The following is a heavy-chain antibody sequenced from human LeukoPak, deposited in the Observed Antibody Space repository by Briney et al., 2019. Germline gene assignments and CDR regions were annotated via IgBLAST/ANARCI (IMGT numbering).Heavy chain of an antibody. Sequence: SETLSLTCTVTGGPISSYYWSWIRQPPGKALEWIGYIYYSGSTNYNPSIKSRVTISVGTSKNQFSLKLSSVTAADTAVYYCARVKVGYSYYYYYYMDVWGKGTTVTVSS. J-gene: IGHJ6*03. D-gene: IGHD1-1*01. CDR2: IYYSGST. CDR3: ARVKVGYSYYYYYYMDV. V-gene: IGHV4-59*01. CDR1: GGPISSYY.